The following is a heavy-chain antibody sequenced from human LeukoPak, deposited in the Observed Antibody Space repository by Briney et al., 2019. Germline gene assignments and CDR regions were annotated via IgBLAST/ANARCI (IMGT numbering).Heavy chain of an antibody. CDR3: ARDDNSGHVSL. Sequence: PSETLSLTCTVSGGSISSGDYYWSWIRQAPGKGLEWVSYITSSSSYIYYADSVKGRFTISRDNAKNSLYLQMNSLRAEDTAVYYCARDDNSGHVSLWGQGTLVIVSS. V-gene: IGHV3-11*06. J-gene: IGHJ4*02. CDR1: GGSISSGDYY. D-gene: IGHD3-22*01. CDR2: ITSSSSYI.